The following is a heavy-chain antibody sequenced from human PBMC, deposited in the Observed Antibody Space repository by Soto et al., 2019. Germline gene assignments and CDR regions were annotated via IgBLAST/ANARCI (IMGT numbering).Heavy chain of an antibody. CDR2: ISGRGGST. Sequence: GGSLRLSSAAAGFTFSSYAMSWVSQAPGKGLEWVSAISGRGGSTYYADSVKDLFTISRDNSKNTLYLQMNSLRAADTSVYYCAKETYSSGWYWFDPWGQGTLVTVSS. J-gene: IGHJ5*02. D-gene: IGHD6-19*01. CDR1: GFTFSSYA. V-gene: IGHV3-23*01. CDR3: AKETYSSGWYWFDP.